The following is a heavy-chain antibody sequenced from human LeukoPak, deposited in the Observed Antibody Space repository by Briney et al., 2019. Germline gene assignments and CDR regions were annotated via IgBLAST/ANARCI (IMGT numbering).Heavy chain of an antibody. D-gene: IGHD3-9*01. V-gene: IGHV3-66*01. CDR2: IYSGGST. Sequence: GGSLRPSCAASEFSVGSNYMTWVRQAPGKGLEWVSLIYSGGSTYYADSVKGRFTISRDNSKNTLYLQMNSLRAEDTAVYYCVRDYENLTGSKTRFHYWGQGTLVTVSS. J-gene: IGHJ4*02. CDR3: VRDYENLTGSKTRFHY. CDR1: EFSVGSNY.